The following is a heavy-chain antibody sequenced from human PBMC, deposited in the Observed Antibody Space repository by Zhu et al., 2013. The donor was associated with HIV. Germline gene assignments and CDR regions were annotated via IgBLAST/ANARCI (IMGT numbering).Heavy chain of an antibody. CDR1: GGSFSGYS. J-gene: IGHJ4*02. CDR2: IDESGNS. CDR3: TRGLRGVTGD. Sequence: QVQLQQRGAGLLKPSETLTLSCIVYGGSFSGYSRSWIRQSSGKGLEWIGEIDESGNSTYNSSLESRVTISMGASRSHFSLYLTSVTAADTAVYYCTRGLRGVTGDWGQGSLVTVSS. V-gene: IGHV4-34*01.